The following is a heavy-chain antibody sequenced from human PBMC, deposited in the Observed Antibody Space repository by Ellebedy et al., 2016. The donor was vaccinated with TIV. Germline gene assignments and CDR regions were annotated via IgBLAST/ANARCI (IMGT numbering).Heavy chain of an antibody. CDR3: ARLPTGRIVRELAWFGP. CDR2: ISGSPYCSYT. D-gene: IGHD1-26*01. J-gene: IGHJ5*02. V-gene: IGHV3-23*01. CDR1: GFSISDQS. Sequence: GESLKIPCVGPGFSISDQSMTWGRQAPRKGLEWLSVISGSPYCSYTYYAYSVRGRFAISIADSQNTVHLQMNHVRDDDMSVYYCARLPTGRIVRELAWFGPWGQGTLVTVS.